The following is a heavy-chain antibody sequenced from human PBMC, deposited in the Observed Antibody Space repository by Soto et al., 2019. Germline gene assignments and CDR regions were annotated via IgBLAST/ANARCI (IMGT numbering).Heavy chain of an antibody. CDR3: ARADPRVGGMDV. Sequence: ASVEVSCKASGGTFSSYAISWVRQAPGQGLEWMGGIIPIFGTANYAQKFQGRVTITADESTSTAYMELSSLRSEDTAVYYCARADPRVGGMDVWGQGTTVTVSS. V-gene: IGHV1-69*13. CDR1: GGTFSSYA. J-gene: IGHJ6*02. D-gene: IGHD1-26*01. CDR2: IIPIFGTA.